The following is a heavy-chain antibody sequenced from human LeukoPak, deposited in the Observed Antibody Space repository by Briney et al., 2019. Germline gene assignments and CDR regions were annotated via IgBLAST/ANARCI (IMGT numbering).Heavy chain of an antibody. CDR1: GYTFTDYY. Sequence: GASVKVSCKASGYTFTDYYMHWVRQAPGQGLEWMGWTNPKSGDTRYAQKFQGRVTMTRDTSITTAYMDLSSLRSDDTAVYYCAREWDYYAFWGQGTLVTVSS. CDR2: TNPKSGDT. J-gene: IGHJ4*02. CDR3: AREWDYYAF. V-gene: IGHV1-2*02.